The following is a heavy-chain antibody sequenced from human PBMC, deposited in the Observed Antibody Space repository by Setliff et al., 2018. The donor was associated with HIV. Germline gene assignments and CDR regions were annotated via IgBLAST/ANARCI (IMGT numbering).Heavy chain of an antibody. J-gene: IGHJ3*02. V-gene: IGHV4-34*01. Sequence: PSETLSLTCAVYGGSFSDCYWSWIRQAPEKGLEWIGEINHGGTTNYNPSLKGRVTLSVDTSKNQFSLKLTSVTAADTAAYFCVRVTSRDSGACYWEAFDIWGQGIMVTVSS. D-gene: IGHD3-10*01. CDR1: GGSFSDCY. CDR2: INHGGTT. CDR3: VRVTSRDSGACYWEAFDI.